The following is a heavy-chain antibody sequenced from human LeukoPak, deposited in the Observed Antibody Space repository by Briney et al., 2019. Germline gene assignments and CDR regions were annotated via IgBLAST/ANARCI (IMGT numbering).Heavy chain of an antibody. CDR3: ASRSERGYSGYDPWGYYYYYYMDV. Sequence: GGSLRLSCAASGFTFSSYSMNWVRQAPGKGLEWVAFIRYDGSNKYYADSVKGRFTISRDNSKNTLYLQMNSLRSEDTAVYYCASRSERGYSGYDPWGYYYYYYMDVWGKGTTVTVSS. CDR1: GFTFSSYS. V-gene: IGHV3-30*02. J-gene: IGHJ6*03. CDR2: IRYDGSNK. D-gene: IGHD5-12*01.